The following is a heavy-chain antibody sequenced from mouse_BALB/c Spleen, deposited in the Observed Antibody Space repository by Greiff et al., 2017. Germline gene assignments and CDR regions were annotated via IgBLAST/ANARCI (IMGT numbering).Heavy chain of an antibody. CDR2: IDPANGNT. J-gene: IGHJ2*01. V-gene: IGHV14-3*02. Sequence: EVMLVESGAELVKPGASVKLSCTASGFNIKDTYMHWVKQRPEQGLEWIGRIDPANGNTKYDPKFQGKATITADTSSNTAYLQLSSLTSEDTAVYYCARDPTSYFDYWGQGTTLTVSS. CDR3: ARDPTSYFDY. CDR1: GFNIKDTY.